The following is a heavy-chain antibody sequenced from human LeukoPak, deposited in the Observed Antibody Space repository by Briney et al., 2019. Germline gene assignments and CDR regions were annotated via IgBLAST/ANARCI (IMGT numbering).Heavy chain of an antibody. V-gene: IGHV4-30-2*01. CDR1: GGSISSGGYY. J-gene: IGHJ4*02. Sequence: SETLSLTCTVSGGSISSGGYYWSWIRQPPGKGLEWIGYIYHSGSTYYNPSLKSRVTISVDRSKNQFSLKLSSVTAADTAVYYCASTPERGSPYWGQGTLVTVPS. CDR3: ASTPERGSPY. CDR2: IYHSGST. D-gene: IGHD1-26*01.